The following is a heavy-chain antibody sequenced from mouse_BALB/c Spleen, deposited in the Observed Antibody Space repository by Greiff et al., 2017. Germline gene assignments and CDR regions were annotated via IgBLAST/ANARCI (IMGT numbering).Heavy chain of an antibody. D-gene: IGHD1-2*01. J-gene: IGHJ2*01. V-gene: IGHV5-12-1*01. CDR2: ISSGGGST. CDR1: GFAFSSYD. CDR3: ARQGVYYGYGFDY. Sequence: EVQRVESGGGLVKPGGSLKLSCAASGFAFSSYDMSWVRQTPEKRLEWVAYISSGGGSTYYPDTVKGRFTISRDNAKNTLYLQMSSLKSEDTAMYYCARQGVYYGYGFDYWGQGTTLTVSS.